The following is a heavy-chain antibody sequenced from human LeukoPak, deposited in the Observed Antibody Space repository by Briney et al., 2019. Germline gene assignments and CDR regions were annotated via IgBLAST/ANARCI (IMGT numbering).Heavy chain of an antibody. CDR3: AKDAYSSNYYYYYMDV. Sequence: GGSLRLSCAASGFTFSSYGMHWVRQAPGKGLEWVAVISYDGSNKYYADSVKGRFTISRDNSKNTLYLQMNSLRAEDTAVYYCAKDAYSSNYYYYYMDVWGKGTTVTVSS. D-gene: IGHD6-13*01. V-gene: IGHV3-30*18. CDR1: GFTFSSYG. J-gene: IGHJ6*03. CDR2: ISYDGSNK.